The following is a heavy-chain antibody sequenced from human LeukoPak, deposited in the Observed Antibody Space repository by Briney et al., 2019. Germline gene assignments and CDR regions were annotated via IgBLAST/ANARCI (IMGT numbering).Heavy chain of an antibody. D-gene: IGHD6-19*01. Sequence: GGSLRLSCAASGFTFSSYWMSWVRQAPGKGLEWVANIKQDGSEKYYVDSVKGRFTISRDNAKNSLYLQMNSLRAEDTAVYYCAREGYSSGWYKKGAAFDIWGQGTMVTVSS. V-gene: IGHV3-7*01. CDR2: IKQDGSEK. CDR3: AREGYSSGWYKKGAAFDI. CDR1: GFTFSSYW. J-gene: IGHJ3*02.